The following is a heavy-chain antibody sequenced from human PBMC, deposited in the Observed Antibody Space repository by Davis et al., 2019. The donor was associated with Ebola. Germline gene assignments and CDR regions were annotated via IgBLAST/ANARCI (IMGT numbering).Heavy chain of an antibody. CDR2: ISGSSTYT. Sequence: GESLKISCAAAGFTFSNYNMNWIRKAPGKGLEWVSTISGSSTYTYYADSVGGRFTIFSDNAKNSLYLQSNSLSAEDTAVSYCARINSGSYYSDYWGPGTVVTVSS. J-gene: IGHJ4*02. CDR1: GFTFSNYN. V-gene: IGHV3-21*01. CDR3: ARINSGSYYSDY. D-gene: IGHD1-26*01.